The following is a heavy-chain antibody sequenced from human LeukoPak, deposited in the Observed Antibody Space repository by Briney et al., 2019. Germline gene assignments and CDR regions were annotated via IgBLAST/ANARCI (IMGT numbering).Heavy chain of an antibody. CDR2: INHSGST. D-gene: IGHD2-2*02. Sequence: SETLSLTCAVYGGSFSGYYWSWIRQPPGKGLEWIGEINHSGSTNYNPSLKSRVTISVDTSKNQFSLKLSSVTAADTAVYYCAIPGCGSHCYTPGIDYWGQGTLVTVSS. CDR1: GGSFSGYY. CDR3: AIPGCGSHCYTPGIDY. J-gene: IGHJ4*02. V-gene: IGHV4-34*01.